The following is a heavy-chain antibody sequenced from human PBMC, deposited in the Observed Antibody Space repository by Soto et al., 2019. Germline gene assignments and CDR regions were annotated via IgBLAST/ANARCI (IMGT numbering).Heavy chain of an antibody. Sequence: QVQLMQSGAEVKMPGASVKVSCKASGYTFTSHDINWVRQATGQGLEWMGWMNPNSGNTGYGQKFQGRVTMTRNTSTSTAYMELSSLKSDDTAVYYCARGRYAIRGAFIIGELDHWGQGSLVIVSS. CDR1: GYTFTSHD. CDR3: ARGRYAIRGAFIIGELDH. D-gene: IGHD3-10*01. J-gene: IGHJ5*02. V-gene: IGHV1-8*01. CDR2: MNPNSGNT.